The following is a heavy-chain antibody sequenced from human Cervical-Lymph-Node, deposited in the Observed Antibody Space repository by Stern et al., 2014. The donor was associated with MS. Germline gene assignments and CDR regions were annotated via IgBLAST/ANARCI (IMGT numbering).Heavy chain of an antibody. V-gene: IGHV3-33*01. CDR2: IYYDGSNR. Sequence: VQLVESGGGVVQPGRSLRLSCAAAGFTFSSSGMHWVRQAPGKGLEWLAIIYYDGSNRYYADSVKGRFTIYRDNSKNTLYLQMNSLRAEDTAVYYCAREGGNTAEYFQHWGQGTLVTVSS. CDR1: GFTFSSSG. CDR3: AREGGNTAEYFQH. J-gene: IGHJ1*01. D-gene: IGHD4-23*01.